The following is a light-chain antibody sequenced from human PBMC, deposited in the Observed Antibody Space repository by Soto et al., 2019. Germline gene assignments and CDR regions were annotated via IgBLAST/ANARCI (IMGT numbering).Light chain of an antibody. V-gene: IGLV1-40*01. Sequence: QSVLTQPPSVSGAPGQRVTISCTGSSSNIGAGYGVHWYQQLPGTAPKLLIYGNSNRPSGVPDRFSGSKSGTSASLAITGLQAEDEADYYCQSYDSSLNGVVFGGGTQLTVL. CDR2: GNS. J-gene: IGLJ2*01. CDR3: QSYDSSLNGVV. CDR1: SSNIGAGYG.